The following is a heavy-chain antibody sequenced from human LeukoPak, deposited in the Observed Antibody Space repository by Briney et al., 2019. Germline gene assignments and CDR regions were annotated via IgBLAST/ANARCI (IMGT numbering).Heavy chain of an antibody. Sequence: SQTLSLTCTVSGASISSGSYYWSWLRQPAGKGLEWIGRVYTSGSTNYNPSLKSRVNISLDTPKNQFSLKLISVTAADTAVYFCARLQWLSTPFFDYWGQGTLVTVSS. CDR2: VYTSGST. D-gene: IGHD6-19*01. V-gene: IGHV4-61*02. CDR3: ARLQWLSTPFFDY. J-gene: IGHJ4*02. CDR1: GASISSGSYY.